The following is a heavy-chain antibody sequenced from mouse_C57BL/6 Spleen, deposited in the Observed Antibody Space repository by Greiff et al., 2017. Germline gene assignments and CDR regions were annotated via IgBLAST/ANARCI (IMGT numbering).Heavy chain of an antibody. CDR3: VRQLANWDYFDY. Sequence: EVQLQESGGGLVQPKGSLKLSCAASGFSFNTYAMNWVRQAPGKGLEWVARIRSKSNNYATYYADSVKDRFTISRDDSESMLYLQMNNLKTEDTAMYYCVRQLANWDYFDYWGQGTTLTVSS. V-gene: IGHV10-1*01. J-gene: IGHJ2*01. CDR1: GFSFNTYA. CDR2: IRSKSNNYAT. D-gene: IGHD4-1*01.